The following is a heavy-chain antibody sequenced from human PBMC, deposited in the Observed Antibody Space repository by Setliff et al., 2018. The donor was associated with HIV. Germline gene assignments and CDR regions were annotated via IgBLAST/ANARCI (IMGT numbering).Heavy chain of an antibody. V-gene: IGHV4-28*05. CDR1: GYSISSNDW. D-gene: IGHD4-17*01. CDR3: AKKGNGDYHFDY. CDR2: IYYSGSI. J-gene: IGHJ4*02. Sequence: SETLSLTCVVSGYSISSNDWWGWIRQSPGKGLEWIGYIYYSGSIYYNPSLKSRVTMSVDTSKNQFSLKLSSGTAVDTAVYYCAKKGNGDYHFDYWGQGTLVTVSS.